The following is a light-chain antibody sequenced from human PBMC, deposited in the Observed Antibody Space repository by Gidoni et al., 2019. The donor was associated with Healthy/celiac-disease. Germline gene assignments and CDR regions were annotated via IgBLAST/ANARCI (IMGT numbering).Light chain of an antibody. CDR1: QDIRNY. J-gene: IGKJ4*01. CDR3: QQYDNLPFT. CDR2: DAS. Sequence: DIQKTQSPSSLSASVGDRVTITCQASQDIRNYLNWYQQKPGKAPKLLIYDASNLETGVPSRFSGSGSGTDFTFTISSLQPEDIATYYCQQYDNLPFTFGGGTKVEIK. V-gene: IGKV1-33*01.